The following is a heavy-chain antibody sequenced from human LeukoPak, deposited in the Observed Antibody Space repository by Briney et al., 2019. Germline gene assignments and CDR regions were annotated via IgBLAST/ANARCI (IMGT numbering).Heavy chain of an antibody. CDR3: ATGAGFWSGYSYYGMDV. D-gene: IGHD3-3*01. CDR2: IIPIFGIV. CDR1: GGTFSSYA. Sequence: SVKVSCKASGGTFSSYAISWVRQAPGQGLEWMGRIIPIFGIVNYAQKFQGRVTITADKSTSTAYMELSSLRSEDTAVYYCATGAGFWSGYSYYGMDVWGQGTTVTVSS. V-gene: IGHV1-69*04. J-gene: IGHJ6*02.